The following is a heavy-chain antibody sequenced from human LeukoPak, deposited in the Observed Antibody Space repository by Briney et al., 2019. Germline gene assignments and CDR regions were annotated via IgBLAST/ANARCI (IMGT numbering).Heavy chain of an antibody. CDR1: GGSISGYY. Sequence: SETLSLTCSVSGGSISGYYWSWIRQPPGKGLEWIGYIYYSGSTNYNPSLKSRVTMSVDTSKNQFSLKLSSVTPADTAVYYCARYGLAYTHDFWGQGTLVTVSS. V-gene: IGHV4-59*01. J-gene: IGHJ4*02. D-gene: IGHD3-16*01. CDR2: IYYSGST. CDR3: ARYGLAYTHDF.